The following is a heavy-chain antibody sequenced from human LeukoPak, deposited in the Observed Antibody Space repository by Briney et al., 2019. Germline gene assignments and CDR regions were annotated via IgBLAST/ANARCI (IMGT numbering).Heavy chain of an antibody. J-gene: IGHJ4*02. V-gene: IGHV4-61*01. CDR1: GGSVSSGSCY. Sequence: SETLAVTSTVAGGSVSSGSCYSRQIRKTPVKRLTWIGYIYSSGSTNYNPSLKSRVTVSLGASRNQFSLRLSSVTAADTAVYYCARAYGDPFLFDYWGQGTLVTVSS. CDR3: ARAYGDPFLFDY. D-gene: IGHD4-17*01. CDR2: IYSSGST.